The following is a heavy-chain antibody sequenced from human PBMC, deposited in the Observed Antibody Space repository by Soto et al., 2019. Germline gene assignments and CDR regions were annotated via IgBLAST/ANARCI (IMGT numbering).Heavy chain of an antibody. V-gene: IGHV3-11*01. CDR1: GFTFSDYY. CDR2: ISDSATTT. Sequence: GGSLRLSCVASGFTFSDYYMSWNRQAPGKGLEWISHISDSATTTYYADSVKGRFTISRDNAKKSLYLHMNSLRAEDTAVYYCARDTAFIASGLFDPWGQGTLVTVSS. J-gene: IGHJ5*02. CDR3: ARDTAFIASGLFDP. D-gene: IGHD3-22*01.